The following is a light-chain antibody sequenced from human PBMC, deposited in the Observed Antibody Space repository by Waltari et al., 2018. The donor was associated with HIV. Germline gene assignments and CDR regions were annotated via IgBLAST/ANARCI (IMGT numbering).Light chain of an antibody. CDR3: AVWDDSLNGLV. CDR2: MNH. CDR1: TSHVESNY. Sequence: QSVLTQPPSASGTPGQRVTISCFGGTSHVESNYVYWYQQVPGTTPKLLIYMNHDRPSGVPDRFSGSKSGTSASLAVSGLRSEDEAAYYCAVWDDSLNGLVFGGGTKLTVL. J-gene: IGLJ2*01. V-gene: IGLV1-47*01.